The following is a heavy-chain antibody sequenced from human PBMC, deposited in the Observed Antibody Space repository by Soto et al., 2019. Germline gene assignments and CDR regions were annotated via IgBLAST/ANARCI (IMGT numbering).Heavy chain of an antibody. CDR2: INAGNGNT. Sequence: ASVKVSCKASGYSFTSSAMHWVRQAPGQRLEWMGWINAGNGNTKYSQKFQGRVTITRDTSASTAYMELSSLRSEDTAVYYCASLYYYGYEDAFDIWGQGTMVTVSS. J-gene: IGHJ3*02. CDR1: GYSFTSSA. CDR3: ASLYYYGYEDAFDI. D-gene: IGHD3-10*01. V-gene: IGHV1-3*01.